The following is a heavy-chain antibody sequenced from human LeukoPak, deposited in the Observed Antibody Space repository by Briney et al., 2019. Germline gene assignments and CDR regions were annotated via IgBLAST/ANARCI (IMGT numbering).Heavy chain of an antibody. V-gene: IGHV3-9*01. CDR2: ISWNSGST. Sequence: GRSLRLSCAASGFTFDDYAMHWVRQPPGKGPEWVSSISWNSGSTTYADSVKGRFTISRDNAKNALYLQMNSLRAEDTALYYCATDVRKELKPHSSSLGSGYLDYWGQGTLVTVSS. J-gene: IGHJ4*02. CDR3: ATDVRKELKPHSSSLGSGYLDY. CDR1: GFTFDDYA. D-gene: IGHD6-13*01.